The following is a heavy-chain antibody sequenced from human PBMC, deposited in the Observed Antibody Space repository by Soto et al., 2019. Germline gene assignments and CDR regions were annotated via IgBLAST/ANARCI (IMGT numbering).Heavy chain of an antibody. Sequence: QVQLVESGGGLVKPGGSLRLSCAASGFTFTDYCMSWIRQAPGKGLEWVSYIDSSDTTIYYADSVRGRFTVARDNAKNSLYLQMNSLRADDTAVYYCARHRKLVPGEDSWGQGTLVTVAS. V-gene: IGHV3-11*01. D-gene: IGHD2-8*02. CDR1: GFTFTDYC. CDR3: ARHRKLVPGEDS. CDR2: IDSSDTTI. J-gene: IGHJ4*02.